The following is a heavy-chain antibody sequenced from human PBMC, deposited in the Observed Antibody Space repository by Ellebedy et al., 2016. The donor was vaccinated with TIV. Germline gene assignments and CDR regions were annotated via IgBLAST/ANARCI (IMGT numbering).Heavy chain of an antibody. V-gene: IGHV3-23*01. CDR2: ISGSGGST. CDR3: AKDSEPYGSGSYMCFDY. J-gene: IGHJ4*02. Sequence: GGSLRLXXAASGFTFSSYAMSWVRQAPGKGLEWVSAISGSGGSTYYADSVKGRFTISRDNSKNTLYLQMSSLRAEDTAVYYCAKDSEPYGSGSYMCFDYWGQGTLVTVSS. D-gene: IGHD3-10*01. CDR1: GFTFSSYA.